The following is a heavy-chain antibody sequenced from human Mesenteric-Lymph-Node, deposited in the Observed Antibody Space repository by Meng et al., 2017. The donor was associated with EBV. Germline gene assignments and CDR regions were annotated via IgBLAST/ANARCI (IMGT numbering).Heavy chain of an antibody. D-gene: IGHD2-21*01. CDR3: AHLLTCGYNCYSWFDH. V-gene: IGHV2-5*02. Sequence: QITLKESGPTLVKPTXTLTLTCTFSGFSLSSDGVGVGWIRQPPGKALEWLALIYWDDGRRYSPSLSGRLTITKDTSKNQVVLTMSSMDPADTATYFCAHLLTCGYNCYSWFDHWGQGTLVTVSS. CDR1: GFSLSSDGVG. CDR2: IYWDDGR. J-gene: IGHJ5*02.